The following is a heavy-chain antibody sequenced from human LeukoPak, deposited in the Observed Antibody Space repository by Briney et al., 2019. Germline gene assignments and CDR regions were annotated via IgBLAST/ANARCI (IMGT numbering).Heavy chain of an antibody. CDR2: IIPIFGTA. Sequence: ASVKVSCKASGGTFSSYAISWVRQAPGQGLEWMGGIIPIFGTANYAQKFQGRVTITADKSTSTAYMELRSLRSDDTAVYYCARGPLFDWLNNWGQGTLVTVSS. CDR3: ARGPLFDWLNN. D-gene: IGHD3-9*01. J-gene: IGHJ4*02. V-gene: IGHV1-69*06. CDR1: GGTFSSYA.